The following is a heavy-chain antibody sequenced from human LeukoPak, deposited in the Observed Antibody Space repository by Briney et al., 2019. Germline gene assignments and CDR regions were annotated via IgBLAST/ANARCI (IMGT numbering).Heavy chain of an antibody. Sequence: GRSLRLSCAVSGFTFNNFAMSWVREAPGKGLEWVSALTGGGRDTYYADSVKGRFTISRHISMDRVFLQMNSLRAGDTAVYYRATDTPLIEYNSGWSRSNFAYGG. CDR1: GFTFNNFA. D-gene: IGHD6-19*01. V-gene: IGHV3-23*01. CDR2: LTGGGRDT. J-gene: IGHJ6*01. CDR3: ATDTPLIEYNSGWSRSNFAY.